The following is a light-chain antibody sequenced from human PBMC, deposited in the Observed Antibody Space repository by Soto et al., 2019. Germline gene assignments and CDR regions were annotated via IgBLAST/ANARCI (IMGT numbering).Light chain of an antibody. CDR3: QKYGTSPPII. J-gene: IGKJ5*01. Sequence: EIVLTQSPGTLSLSPGERATLSCRASQSVSSTYLAWYQQKPGQAPRLLIYGASSRATGIPDRFSGSGPGTDFTFTISRVEPEDFAVYYCQKYGTSPPIIFGQGTRLEIK. CDR1: QSVSSTY. CDR2: GAS. V-gene: IGKV3-20*01.